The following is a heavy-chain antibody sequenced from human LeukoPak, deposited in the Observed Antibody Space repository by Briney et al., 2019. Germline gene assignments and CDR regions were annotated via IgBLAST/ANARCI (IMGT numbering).Heavy chain of an antibody. D-gene: IGHD3-22*01. CDR2: ISYDGSNK. V-gene: IGHV3-30*04. CDR1: GFTFSSYS. J-gene: IGHJ4*02. CDR3: ARVETNYYDSSGYYFHY. Sequence: PGGSLRLSCAASGFTFSSYSIHWVRQAPGKGLEWVAVISYDGSNKYYTDSVKGRFTISRDNSKNTLYLQMNSLRAEDTAVYYCARVETNYYDSSGYYFHYWGQGTPVTVSS.